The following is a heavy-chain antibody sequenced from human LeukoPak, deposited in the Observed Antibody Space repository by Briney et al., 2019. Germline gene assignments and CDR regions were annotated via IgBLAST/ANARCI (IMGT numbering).Heavy chain of an antibody. CDR1: GGSISSFH. J-gene: IGHJ4*02. V-gene: IGHV4-59*08. D-gene: IGHD3-16*02. CDR2: IYHTGST. CDR3: ARDKDDYVWGTYRW. Sequence: SETLSLTCTVSGGSISSFHWNWLRQAPGKGLEWIGSIYHTGSTDYNPSLKSRLTISVDMSKNQFSLNLRSVTAADTAVYYCARDKDDYVWGTYRWWGQGMLVAVSS.